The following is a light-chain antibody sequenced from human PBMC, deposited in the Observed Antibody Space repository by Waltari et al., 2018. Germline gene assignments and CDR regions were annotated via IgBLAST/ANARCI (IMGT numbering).Light chain of an antibody. CDR2: KAS. V-gene: IGKV1-5*03. J-gene: IGKJ2*01. CDR3: QQYNGYPYT. Sequence: DIQMTQSPSTLSASIGDSVTITCRASQSFANWLAWYQQKPGKAPKLLIHKASSLQSGVPSRFSGSESGTEFVLTIDSLQPDDFATYFCQQYNGYPYTFGQGTKLEIK. CDR1: QSFANW.